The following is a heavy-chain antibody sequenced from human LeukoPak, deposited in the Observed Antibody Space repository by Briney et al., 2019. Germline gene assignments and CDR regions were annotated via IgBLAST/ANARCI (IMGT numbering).Heavy chain of an antibody. Sequence: PGGSLRLSCAASGFPFHNYWMTWVRQAPGKGLEWVANINQDENEKYYLDSVKGRFTISRDNAETSLFLQMTSLRVEDTAIYYCARGLYGSGRRILMAHWGPGTLVAVSS. CDR3: ARGLYGSGRRILMAH. D-gene: IGHD3-10*01. V-gene: IGHV3-7*01. J-gene: IGHJ4*02. CDR1: GFPFHNYW. CDR2: INQDENEK.